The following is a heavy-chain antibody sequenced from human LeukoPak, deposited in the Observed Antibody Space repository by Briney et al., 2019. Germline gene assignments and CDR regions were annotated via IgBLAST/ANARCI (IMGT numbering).Heavy chain of an antibody. J-gene: IGHJ4*02. CDR1: GFTFSSYW. Sequence: GGSLRLSCAASGFTFSSYWMTWVRQAPGKGLECVANIKQDGSEEYYVDSVKGRFTISRDNAKNTLYLQMNSLRAEDTAVYYCASRVGEYCSSTSCSWGQGTLVTVSS. D-gene: IGHD2-2*01. CDR2: IKQDGSEE. CDR3: ASRVGEYCSSTSCS. V-gene: IGHV3-7*02.